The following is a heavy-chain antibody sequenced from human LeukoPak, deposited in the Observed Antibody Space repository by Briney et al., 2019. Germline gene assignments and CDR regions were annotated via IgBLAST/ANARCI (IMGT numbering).Heavy chain of an antibody. CDR3: AREPYSSGWYFSYYFDY. J-gene: IGHJ4*02. CDR1: GFTFSNYA. Sequence: GGSLRLSCAASGFTFSNYAMHWVRQAPVTGLEWVAVISYDGSNKYYADSVKGRFTISRDNSKNTLYLQMNSLRAEDAAVYYCAREPYSSGWYFSYYFDYWGQGTLVTVSS. D-gene: IGHD6-19*01. CDR2: ISYDGSNK. V-gene: IGHV3-30-3*01.